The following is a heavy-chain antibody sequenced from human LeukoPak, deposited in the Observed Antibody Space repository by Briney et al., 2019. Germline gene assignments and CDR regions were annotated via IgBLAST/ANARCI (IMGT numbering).Heavy chain of an antibody. CDR1: GGSISSGSYY. Sequence: PSETLSLTCTVSGGSISSGSYYWRWSRQPAGRGGEWVGRIYTRGRTNDNPSLKSRVTISVDTSKNQFSLKLSSVTAADTAVYYCGRDLSYYYDSSGYYYFDYWGQGTMVTVSS. CDR3: GRDLSYYYDSSGYYYFDY. J-gene: IGHJ4*03. V-gene: IGHV4-61*02. D-gene: IGHD3-22*01. CDR2: IYTRGRT.